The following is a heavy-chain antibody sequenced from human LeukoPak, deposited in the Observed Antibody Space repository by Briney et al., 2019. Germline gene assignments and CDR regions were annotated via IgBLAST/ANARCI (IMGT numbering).Heavy chain of an antibody. CDR2: INPNSGGT. J-gene: IGHJ4*02. Sequence: ASVKVSCKASGYTFTGYYMHWVRQAPGQGLEWMGWINPNSGGTNYAQKFQGWVTMTRDTSISTAYMELSRLRSDDTAVYYCARWGRVGASGFDYWGQGTLVTVSS. CDR3: ARWGRVGASGFDY. V-gene: IGHV1-2*04. D-gene: IGHD1-26*01. CDR1: GYTFTGYY.